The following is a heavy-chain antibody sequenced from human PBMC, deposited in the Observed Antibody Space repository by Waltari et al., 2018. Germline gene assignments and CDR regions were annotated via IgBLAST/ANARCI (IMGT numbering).Heavy chain of an antibody. CDR3: TTGRGLRVDY. CDR2: IKSKTDGGTT. D-gene: IGHD4-17*01. J-gene: IGHJ4*02. V-gene: IGHV3-15*01. Sequence: EVQLVESGGGLVQPGGSLRLSCAASGFTFSSYWMHWVRQAPGKGLEWVGRIKSKTDGGTTDYAAPVKGRVTISRDDAKNTLYLQMNSLKTEDTAVYYCTTGRGLRVDYWGQGTLVTVSS. CDR1: GFTFSSYW.